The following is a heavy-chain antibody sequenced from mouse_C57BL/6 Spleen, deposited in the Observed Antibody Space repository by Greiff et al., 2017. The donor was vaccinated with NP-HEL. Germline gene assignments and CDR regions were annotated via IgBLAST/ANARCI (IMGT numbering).Heavy chain of an antibody. V-gene: IGHV1-64*01. CDR2: IHPNSGST. D-gene: IGHD1-1*01. J-gene: IGHJ4*01. CDR3: ASAFTTAVATKGGYAMDY. Sequence: VQLQQPGAELVKPGASVKLSCKASGYTFTSYWMHWVKQRPGQGLEWIGMIHPNSGSTNYNEKFKSKATLTVDKSSSTAYMQLSSLTSEDSAVYYCASAFTTAVATKGGYAMDYWGQGTSGTVSS. CDR1: GYTFTSYW.